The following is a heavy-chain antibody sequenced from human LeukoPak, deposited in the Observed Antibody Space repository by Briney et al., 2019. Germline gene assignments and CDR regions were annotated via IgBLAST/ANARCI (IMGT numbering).Heavy chain of an antibody. Sequence: PGGSLRLSCAVSEFTVSNYYMNWVRQAPGKGLEWVSAISGSGGSTYYADSVKGRFTISRDNSKNTLYLQMNSLRAEDTAVYYCAKHGNYYYYGMDVWGQGTTVTVSS. J-gene: IGHJ6*02. CDR3: AKHGNYYYYGMDV. CDR1: EFTVSNYY. CDR2: ISGSGGST. V-gene: IGHV3-23*01.